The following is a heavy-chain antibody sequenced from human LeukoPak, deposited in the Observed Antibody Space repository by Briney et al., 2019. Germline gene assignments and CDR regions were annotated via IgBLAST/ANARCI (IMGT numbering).Heavy chain of an antibody. D-gene: IGHD3-10*01. CDR1: GGSISSGSYY. J-gene: IGHJ4*02. CDR3: ARVLYYYGSGSYYMGGFDY. CDR2: IYTSGST. Sequence: SETLSLTCTVSGGSISSGSYYWSWIRQPAGKGLEWIGRIYTSGSTNYNPSLKSLVTISVDTSKNQSSLKLSSVTAADTAVYYCARVLYYYGSGSYYMGGFDYWGQGTLVTVSS. V-gene: IGHV4-61*02.